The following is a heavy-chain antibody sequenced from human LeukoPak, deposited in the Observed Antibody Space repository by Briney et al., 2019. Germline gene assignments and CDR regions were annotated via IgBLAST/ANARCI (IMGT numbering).Heavy chain of an antibody. D-gene: IGHD3-10*01. Sequence: GGSLRLSCAASGFTFSSYGMHWVRQAPGKGLEWVAVIWYDGSNKYYADSMKGRFTISRDNSKNTLYLQMNSLRAEDTAVYYCARGGTYYYGSGSQERAYYFDYWGQGTLVTVSS. J-gene: IGHJ4*02. V-gene: IGHV3-33*08. CDR3: ARGGTYYYGSGSQERAYYFDY. CDR1: GFTFSSYG. CDR2: IWYDGSNK.